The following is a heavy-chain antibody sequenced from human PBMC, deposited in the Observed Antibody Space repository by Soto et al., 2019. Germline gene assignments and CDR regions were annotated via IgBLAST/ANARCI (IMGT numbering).Heavy chain of an antibody. CDR3: ARDRGVSPPNYYYYGMDV. V-gene: IGHV3-53*02. D-gene: IGHD3-10*01. Sequence: EVQLVETGGGLIQPGGSLRLSCAASGFTVSSNYMSWVRQAPGKGLEWVSVIYSGGSTYYADSVKGRFTISRDNSKNTLYLQMNSLRAEDTAVYNCARDRGVSPPNYYYYGMDVWGQGTTVTVSS. CDR1: GFTVSSNY. J-gene: IGHJ6*02. CDR2: IYSGGST.